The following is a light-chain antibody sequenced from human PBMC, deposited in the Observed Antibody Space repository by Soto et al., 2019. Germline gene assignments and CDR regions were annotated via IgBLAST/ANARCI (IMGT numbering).Light chain of an antibody. CDR1: QSVSSN. Sequence: EIVMTQSPATLSVSPGERATLYCSASQSVSSNLAWYQQKPGQAPRLLIYDASNRATGIPARFSGSGSGTDFTLTISSLEPEDFAVYYCQQRSNWPLTFGGGTKVDIK. CDR2: DAS. V-gene: IGKV3-11*01. CDR3: QQRSNWPLT. J-gene: IGKJ4*01.